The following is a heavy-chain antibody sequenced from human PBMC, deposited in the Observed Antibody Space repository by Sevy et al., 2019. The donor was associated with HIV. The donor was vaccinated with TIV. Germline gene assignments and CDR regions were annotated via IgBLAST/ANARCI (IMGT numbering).Heavy chain of an antibody. D-gene: IGHD6-19*01. V-gene: IGHV3-74*01. CDR1: GFTFSSYW. CDR2: INSDGNST. CDR3: AAVAGYYYYGMDV. J-gene: IGHJ6*02. Sequence: GGSLRLSCAASGFTFSSYWMHWVRQAPGKGLVWVSRINSDGNSTSYADSVKGRFTISRDNAKNTLYLQMNSLRAEDTAVYYCAAVAGYYYYGMDVWGQGTTVTVSS.